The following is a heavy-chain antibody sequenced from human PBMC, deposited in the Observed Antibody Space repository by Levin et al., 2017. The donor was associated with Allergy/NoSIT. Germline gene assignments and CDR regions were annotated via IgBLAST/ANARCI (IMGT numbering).Heavy chain of an antibody. CDR2: IDHGGNS. CDR1: GGSFGAYY. D-gene: IGHD2-2*01. V-gene: IGHV4-34*01. Sequence: SETLSLTCAVSGGSFGAYYWSWIRQSPGKGLEWIGEIDHGGNSNYNPSLKSRVTMSVDTSKKQFSLKINSVTAADTAVYYCQVRRSPARSIDYWGQGTLVTVSS. J-gene: IGHJ4*02. CDR3: QVRRSPARSIDY.